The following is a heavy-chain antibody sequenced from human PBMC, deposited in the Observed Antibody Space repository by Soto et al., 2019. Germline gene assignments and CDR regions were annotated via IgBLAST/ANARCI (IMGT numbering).Heavy chain of an antibody. D-gene: IGHD3-10*01. CDR1: GGTFSSYA. CDR3: ATVLLWFGEPKPY. V-gene: IGHV1-69*13. CDR2: IIPIFGTA. Sequence: ASVKVSCKASGGTFSSYAISWVRQAPGQGLEWMGGIIPIFGTANYAQKFQGRVTITADESTSTAYMELSSLRSEDTAVYYCATVLLWFGEPKPYRGQGTLVTVSS. J-gene: IGHJ4*02.